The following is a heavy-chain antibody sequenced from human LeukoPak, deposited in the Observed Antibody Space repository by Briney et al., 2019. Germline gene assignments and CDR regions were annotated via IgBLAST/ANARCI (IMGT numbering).Heavy chain of an antibody. D-gene: IGHD6-19*01. CDR2: ISATGGST. Sequence: GGSLRLSCAASGFTFSSYAMSWVRQAPGKGLEWVSAISATGGSTYYADSVKGRFTISRDNSKNTLYLQMNSLRAEGTAVYYCAKEVTSYSSGFDYWGQGTLVTVSS. J-gene: IGHJ4*02. CDR3: AKEVTSYSSGFDY. V-gene: IGHV3-23*01. CDR1: GFTFSSYA.